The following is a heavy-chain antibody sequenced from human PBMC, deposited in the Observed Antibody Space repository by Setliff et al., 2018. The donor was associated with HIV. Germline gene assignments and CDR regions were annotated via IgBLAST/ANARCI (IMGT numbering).Heavy chain of an antibody. CDR2: INSDGSST. CDR3: ARDQVANYYGSGIDY. D-gene: IGHD3-10*01. V-gene: IGHV3-74*01. Sequence: GWSLRLSCAASGFTFSSYWMHWVRQAPGKGLVWVSRINSDGSSTSYADSVKGRFTISRDNSKNTLYLQMNSLRAEDTAVYYCARDQVANYYGSGIDYWGQGTLVTVSS. J-gene: IGHJ4*02. CDR1: GFTFSSYW.